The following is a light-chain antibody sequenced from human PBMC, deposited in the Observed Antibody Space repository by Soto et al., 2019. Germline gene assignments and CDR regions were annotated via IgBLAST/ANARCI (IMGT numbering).Light chain of an antibody. CDR1: QSVRNSY. Sequence: EIVLTQSPGTLSLSPGERATLSCRASQSVRNSYLAWYQQKPGQAPRLLIYGASSRATGIPDRFSGSGSGTDFTLTISRLEPEDFAVYYCQRYGSSPRTFGQGTKVDIK. CDR3: QRYGSSPRT. V-gene: IGKV3-20*01. J-gene: IGKJ1*01. CDR2: GAS.